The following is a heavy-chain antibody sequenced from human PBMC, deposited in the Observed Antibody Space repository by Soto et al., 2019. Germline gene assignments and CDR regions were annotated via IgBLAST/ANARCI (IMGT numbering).Heavy chain of an antibody. CDR3: ARDPYYDSSGYLASNGMDV. Sequence: GGSLRLSCAASGFTVSSNYMSWVRQAPGKGLEWVSVIYSDGSTYYADSVKGRFTISRHNSKNTLYLQMNSLRAEDTAVYYCARDPYYDSSGYLASNGMDVWGQGTTVTVSS. J-gene: IGHJ6*02. CDR2: IYSDGST. V-gene: IGHV3-53*04. CDR1: GFTVSSNY. D-gene: IGHD3-22*01.